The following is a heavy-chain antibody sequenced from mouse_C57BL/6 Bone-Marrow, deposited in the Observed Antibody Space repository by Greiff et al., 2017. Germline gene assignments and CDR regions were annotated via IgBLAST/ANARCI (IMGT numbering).Heavy chain of an antibody. CDR3: ARHEEGLGTGTSWYFDV. CDR2: FYPGSGSI. Sequence: QVQLQQSGAELVKPGASVKLSCKASGYTLTEYTIHWVKQRSGQGLEWIGWFYPGSGSIKYNEKFKDKATLTADKSSSTVYMELSRLTSEDSAVYFCARHEEGLGTGTSWYFDVWGTGTTVTVSS. D-gene: IGHD4-1*01. J-gene: IGHJ1*03. CDR1: GYTLTEYT. V-gene: IGHV1-62-2*01.